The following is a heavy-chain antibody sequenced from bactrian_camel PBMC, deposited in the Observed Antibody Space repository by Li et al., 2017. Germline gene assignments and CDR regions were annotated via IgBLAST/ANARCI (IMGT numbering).Heavy chain of an antibody. D-gene: IGHD1*01. CDR3: AANVPIQLGAVKYCQTAREGT. CDR1: GFSFADSD. CDR2: IMLTGKQ. Sequence: HVQLVESGGGSVQAGGTLNLSCTASGFSFADSDMGWYRHAPGQECELVSTIMLTGKQYYADSVKGRFTISRDLANSTLYLQMNSLKPEDTAMYYCAANVPIQLGAVKYCQTAREGTWGQGTQVTVS. J-gene: IGHJ6*01. V-gene: IGHV3S55*01.